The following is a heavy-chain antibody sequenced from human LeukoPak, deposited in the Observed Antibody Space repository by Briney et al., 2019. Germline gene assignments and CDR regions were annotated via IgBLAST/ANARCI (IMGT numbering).Heavy chain of an antibody. CDR1: GFTFSSYA. CDR2: INHSRST. J-gene: IGHJ5*02. D-gene: IGHD5-12*01. Sequence: PGGSLRLSCAASGFTFSSYAMSWIRQPPGKGLEWIGEINHSRSTKYNPPLKSRVTISVDTSKNQFSLKLSSVTAADTAVYYCARPLGRGLSTRWFDPWGQGTLVTVSS. CDR3: ARPLGRGLSTRWFDP. V-gene: IGHV4-34*01.